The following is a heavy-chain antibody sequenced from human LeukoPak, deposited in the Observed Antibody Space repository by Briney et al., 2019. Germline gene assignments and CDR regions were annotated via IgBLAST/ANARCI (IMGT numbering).Heavy chain of an antibody. Sequence: AETLTLTCTVSGVSISRYYWSWIRQPPGKGLGWIGYIYYSGSTNYNPSLKSRVTISVDTSKNQFSLKMSTVAAADTALFYCARVASGYDVFDIWGQGTMVTVSS. CDR3: ARVASGYDVFDI. CDR1: GVSISRYY. J-gene: IGHJ3*02. D-gene: IGHD3-3*01. CDR2: IYYSGST. V-gene: IGHV4-59*01.